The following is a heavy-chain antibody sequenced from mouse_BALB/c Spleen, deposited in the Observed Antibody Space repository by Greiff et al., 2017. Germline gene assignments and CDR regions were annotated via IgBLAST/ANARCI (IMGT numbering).Heavy chain of an antibody. CDR2: IRNKANGYTT. CDR3: ARSMVTTKNYYAMDY. CDR1: GFTFTDYY. V-gene: IGHV7-3*02. Sequence: VQLKESGGGLVQPGGSLRLSCATSGFTFTDYYMSWVRQPPGKALEWLGFIRNKANGYTTEYSASVKGRFTISRDNSQSILYLQMNTLRAEDSATYYCARSMVTTKNYYAMDYWGQGTSVTVSS. D-gene: IGHD2-2*01. J-gene: IGHJ4*01.